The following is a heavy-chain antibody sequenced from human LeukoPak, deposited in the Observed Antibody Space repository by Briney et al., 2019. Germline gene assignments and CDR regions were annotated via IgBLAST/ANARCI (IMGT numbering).Heavy chain of an antibody. J-gene: IGHJ4*02. V-gene: IGHV1-2*02. Sequence: ASVKVSCKASGYTFTGYYMHWVRQAPGQGLEWMGWINHNSGGTNYAQKFQGRVTMTRDTSISTAYMELSRLRSDDTAVYYCARETTVTTDLGYWGQGTLVTVSS. CDR2: INHNSGGT. CDR1: GYTFTGYY. D-gene: IGHD4-17*01. CDR3: ARETTVTTDLGY.